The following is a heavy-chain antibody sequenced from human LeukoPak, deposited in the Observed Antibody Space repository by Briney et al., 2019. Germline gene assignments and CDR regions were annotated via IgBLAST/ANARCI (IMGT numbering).Heavy chain of an antibody. Sequence: PGGSLRLSCAASGFTVSTNYMNWVRQAPGKGLEWVSVIYSGGTTYYADSVRGRFSISRDTSKNTLYLQMNSLRAEDTAVYYCARGDSRVYPTTYYFDYWGQGTLVTVSS. D-gene: IGHD6-13*01. J-gene: IGHJ4*02. V-gene: IGHV3-53*01. CDR3: ARGDSRVYPTTYYFDY. CDR1: GFTVSTNY. CDR2: IYSGGTT.